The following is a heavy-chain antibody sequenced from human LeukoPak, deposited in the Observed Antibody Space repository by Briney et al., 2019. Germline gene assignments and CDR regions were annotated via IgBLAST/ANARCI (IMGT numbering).Heavy chain of an antibody. D-gene: IGHD1-14*01. CDR2: ISGSGPTT. CDR3: AKGTFVVITGADY. V-gene: IGHV3-23*01. Sequence: GGSLRLSCAASGFTFNNYAMSWVRQAPGKGLEWVSVISGSGPTTYYADSVKGRFTISRDNSKNTLFLLMNGLRAEDTAVYYCAKGTFVVITGADYWGQGTLVTVSS. CDR1: GFTFNNYA. J-gene: IGHJ4*02.